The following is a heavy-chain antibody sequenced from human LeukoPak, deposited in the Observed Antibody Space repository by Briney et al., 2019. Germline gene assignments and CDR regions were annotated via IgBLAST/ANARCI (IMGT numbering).Heavy chain of an antibody. V-gene: IGHV1-69*01. Sequence: GGSLRLSCAASGFTFSSYAISWVRQAPGQGLERMGGIIPIFGTANYAQKFQGRVTITADESTSTAYMELSSLRSEDTAVYYCARDLSGTTSSWGQGTLVTVSS. D-gene: IGHD1-1*01. J-gene: IGHJ4*02. CDR3: ARDLSGTTSS. CDR2: IIPIFGTA. CDR1: GFTFSSYA.